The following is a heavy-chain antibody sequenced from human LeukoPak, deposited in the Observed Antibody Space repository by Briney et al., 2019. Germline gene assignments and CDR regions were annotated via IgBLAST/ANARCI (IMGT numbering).Heavy chain of an antibody. J-gene: IGHJ4*02. V-gene: IGHV6-1*01. D-gene: IGHD3-3*01. CDR3: GRETDFGVVTN. CDR1: GDSVSSNGAA. CDR2: TYYRSQQWYS. Sequence: QTLSLTCAISGDSVSSNGAAWDWIRQSPSRGLEWLGRTYYRSQQWYSDYAPSVKGRITINAHTSQNQFSLHLNSVTTEDTAVYYCGRETDFGVVTNWGQGTLVTVSS.